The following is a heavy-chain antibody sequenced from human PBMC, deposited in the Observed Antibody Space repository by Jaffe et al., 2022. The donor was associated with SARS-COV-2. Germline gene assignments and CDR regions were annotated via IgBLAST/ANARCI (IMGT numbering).Heavy chain of an antibody. D-gene: IGHD3-22*01. V-gene: IGHV3-21*01. CDR1: GFTFSSYS. CDR3: ARVAGLPYYYDSSGYYYEPYYYYGMDV. J-gene: IGHJ6*02. Sequence: EVQLVESGGGLVKPGGSLRLSCAASGFTFSSYSMNWVRQAPGKGLEWVSSISSSSSYIYYADSVKGRFTISRDNAKNSLYLQMNSLRAEDTAVYYCARVAGLPYYYDSSGYYYEPYYYYGMDVWGQGTTVTVSS. CDR2: ISSSSSYI.